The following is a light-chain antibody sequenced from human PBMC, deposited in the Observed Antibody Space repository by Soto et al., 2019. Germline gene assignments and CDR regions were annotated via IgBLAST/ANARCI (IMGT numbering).Light chain of an antibody. J-gene: IGKJ3*01. V-gene: IGKV3-11*01. CDR3: QQRSNWAEVT. CDR1: QSISSY. Sequence: EIVLPQSPATLSFSPLERAPLXCQASQSISSYLAWYQQKPGQAPRLLIYDASNRATGIPARFSGSGSGTDFSLTISSLEPEDFAVYYCQQRSNWAEVTFGPGTRWIS. CDR2: DAS.